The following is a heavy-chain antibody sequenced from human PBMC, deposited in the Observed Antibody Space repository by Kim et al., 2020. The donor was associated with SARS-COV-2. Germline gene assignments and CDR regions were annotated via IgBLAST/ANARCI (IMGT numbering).Heavy chain of an antibody. V-gene: IGHV4-59*01. J-gene: IGHJ4*02. CDR3: ARAAYGSGLGY. D-gene: IGHD3-10*01. Sequence: TNSNPSRKSRVTISVDTSKNQFSLKLSSVTAADTAVYYCARAAYGSGLGYWGQGTLVTVSS. CDR2: T.